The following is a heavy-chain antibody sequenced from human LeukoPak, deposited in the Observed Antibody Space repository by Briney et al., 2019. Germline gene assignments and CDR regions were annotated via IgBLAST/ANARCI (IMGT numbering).Heavy chain of an antibody. Sequence: ASVKVSCKASGYTFTTYGISWVRQAPGQGLEWMGWTSPYNGNTKYAQKLQGRVTITTDTSTSTAYMHLRSLRSDDTAVYFCARTSAYGSSWHSYWGQGTLVTVSS. CDR2: TSPYNGNT. V-gene: IGHV1-18*01. J-gene: IGHJ4*02. D-gene: IGHD6-13*01. CDR3: ARTSAYGSSWHSY. CDR1: GYTFTTYG.